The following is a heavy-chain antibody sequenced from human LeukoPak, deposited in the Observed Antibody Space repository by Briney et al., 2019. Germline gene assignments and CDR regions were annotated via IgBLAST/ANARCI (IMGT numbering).Heavy chain of an antibody. V-gene: IGHV1-2*02. CDR3: ARVIEWFGSYYFDY. CDR1: GYTFTSYY. J-gene: IGHJ4*02. D-gene: IGHD2-8*01. Sequence: ASVKVSCKASGYTFTSYYMHWVRQAPGQGLEWMGWINPNSGGTNYAQKFQGRVTMTRDTSISTAYMELSRLRSDDTAVYYCARVIEWFGSYYFDYWGQGTLVTVSS. CDR2: INPNSGGT.